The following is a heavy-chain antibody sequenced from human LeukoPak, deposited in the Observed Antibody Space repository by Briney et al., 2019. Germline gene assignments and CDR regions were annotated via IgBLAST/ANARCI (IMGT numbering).Heavy chain of an antibody. CDR3: ARDSYVSGSDYSTFDY. CDR2: INHSGST. J-gene: IGHJ4*02. V-gene: IGHV4-34*01. D-gene: IGHD3-10*01. Sequence: SETLSLTCAVYGGPFSGYYWSWIRQPPGKGLEWIGEINHSGSTNYNPSLKSRVTISVDTSKNQFSLKLSSVTAADTAVYYCARDSYVSGSDYSTFDYWGQGTLVTVSS. CDR1: GGPFSGYY.